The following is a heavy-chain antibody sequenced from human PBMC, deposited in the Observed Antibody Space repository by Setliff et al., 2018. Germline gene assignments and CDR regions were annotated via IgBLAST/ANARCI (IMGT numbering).Heavy chain of an antibody. J-gene: IGHJ4*02. D-gene: IGHD2-15*01. Sequence: ASVKVSCKASGFTFKTYSFSWIRQAPGQGLEWMGWINTNTGFPTYAQGFTGRFVFSLDTSVSTAYLQISSVKAEDTAVYYCARGYCSGGSCADFDYWGQGTLVTVSS. CDR1: GFTFKTYS. CDR2: INTNTGFP. CDR3: ARGYCSGGSCADFDY. V-gene: IGHV7-4-1*02.